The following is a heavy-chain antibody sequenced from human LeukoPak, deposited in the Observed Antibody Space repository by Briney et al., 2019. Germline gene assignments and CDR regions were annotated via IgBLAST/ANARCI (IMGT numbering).Heavy chain of an antibody. CDR3: AKDLDGGATGWYFDL. CDR2: LRYAGSDK. D-gene: IGHD1-26*01. CDR1: GFIFSSYD. Sequence: GGSLRLSCAASGFIFSSYDMHWVRQAPGKGLEWVAFLRYAGSDKYHADSVKGRFTISRDNSKNTLYLQMNSLRAEDTAVYYCAKDLDGGATGWYFDLWGRGTLVTVSS. V-gene: IGHV3-30*02. J-gene: IGHJ2*01.